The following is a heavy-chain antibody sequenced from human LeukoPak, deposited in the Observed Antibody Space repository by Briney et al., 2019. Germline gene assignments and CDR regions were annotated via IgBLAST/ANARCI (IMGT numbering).Heavy chain of an antibody. J-gene: IGHJ4*02. V-gene: IGHV4-34*01. CDR1: GGSFNGYY. CDR2: INPSGRT. Sequence: PSETLSLTCTVYGGSFNGYYWSWIRQPPGKGLEWIGEINPSGRTNYNPSLKSRVTISVDPPKNQFSLKLSSVTAADTAVYYCARTHFIISNYFDYWGQGTLVTVSS. D-gene: IGHD3-3*02. CDR3: ARTHFIISNYFDY.